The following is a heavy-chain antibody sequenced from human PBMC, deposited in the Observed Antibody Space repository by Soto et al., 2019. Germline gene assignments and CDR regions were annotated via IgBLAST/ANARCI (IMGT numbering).Heavy chain of an antibody. V-gene: IGHV3-23*01. D-gene: IGHD5-12*01. CDR2: IRGNGGST. CDR1: GFTFSYYD. Sequence: GGSLRLSCAASGFTFSYYDMSWVRQAPGKGLEWVSAIRGNGGSTYYADSVKGRFTISRDNSKNTLYLLMNSLRAEDTAVYYCAKDEGEYTGFGNFDYWGQGTLVTVSS. J-gene: IGHJ4*02. CDR3: AKDEGEYTGFGNFDY.